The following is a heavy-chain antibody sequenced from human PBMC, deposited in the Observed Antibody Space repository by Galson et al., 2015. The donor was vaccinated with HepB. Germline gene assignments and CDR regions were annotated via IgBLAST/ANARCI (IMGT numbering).Heavy chain of an antibody. D-gene: IGHD2-21*02. CDR2: IIPIFGTA. J-gene: IGHJ6*02. V-gene: IGHV1-69*13. CDR3: ARGGYCGGDCPPALYYYYGMDV. Sequence: SVKVSCKASGGTFSSYAISWVRQAPGQGLEWMGGIIPIFGTANYAQKFQGRVTITADESTSTAYMELSSLRSEDTAVYYCARGGYCGGDCPPALYYYYGMDVWGQGTTVTVSS. CDR1: GGTFSSYA.